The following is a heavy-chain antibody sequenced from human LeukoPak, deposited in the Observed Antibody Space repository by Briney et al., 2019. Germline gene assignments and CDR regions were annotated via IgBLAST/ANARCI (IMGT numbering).Heavy chain of an antibody. J-gene: IGHJ5*02. D-gene: IGHD5-12*01. CDR3: TTIRPDH. V-gene: IGHV3-74*01. Sequence: PGGSLRLSCAASGFTFSNYWMHWVRQAPGKGLVWVARIKTDESSTDYAASVKGRFTISRDNAKHTLFLQMNSLRAEDTAVYYCTTIRPDHWGQGTLVTVSS. CDR2: IKTDESST. CDR1: GFTFSNYW.